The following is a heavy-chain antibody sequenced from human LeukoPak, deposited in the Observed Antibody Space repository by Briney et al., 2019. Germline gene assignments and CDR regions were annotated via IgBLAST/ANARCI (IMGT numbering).Heavy chain of an antibody. J-gene: IGHJ3*02. CDR1: GFTFSTSG. V-gene: IGHV1-58*02. CDR3: AAELNYYYDSSGYYFDAFDI. D-gene: IGHD3-22*01. CDR2: IVVGSGNT. Sequence: ASVKVSCKTSGFTFSTSGIQWVRQARGQRLEWIGWIVVGSGNTKYAQKFQERVTITRDMFTSTAYMELSSLGSEDTAVYYCAAELNYYYDSSGYYFDAFDIWGQGTMVTVSS.